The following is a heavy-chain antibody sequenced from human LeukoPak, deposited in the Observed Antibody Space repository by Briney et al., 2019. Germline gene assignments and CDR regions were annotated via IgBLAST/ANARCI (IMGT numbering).Heavy chain of an antibody. CDR1: GFTFSSYA. CDR3: AKDRVRSGSGIPFDY. V-gene: IGHV3-23*01. D-gene: IGHD6-19*01. CDR2: ISGSGGST. Sequence: PGGSLRLSCAASGFTFSSYAMSWVRQAPGKGLEWVSAISGSGGSTYYADSVKGRFTISRDNSKNTLYLQMNSLRAEDTAVYYCAKDRVRSGSGIPFDYWGQGPLVPVSS. J-gene: IGHJ4*02.